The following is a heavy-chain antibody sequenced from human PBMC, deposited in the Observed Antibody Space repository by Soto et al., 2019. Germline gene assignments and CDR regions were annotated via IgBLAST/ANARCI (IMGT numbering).Heavy chain of an antibody. V-gene: IGHV3-23*01. CDR1: GFTFSSCA. CDR3: AKGRSYYYYYGVDV. CDR2: IIDSGAST. Sequence: GGSLRLSCAASGFTFSSCAMGWVRQAPGKGLEWVSDIIDSGASTYYADSVQGRFTISRDNSKSTLYLQMNSLRAEDTALYYCAKGRSYYYYYGVDVSGQATTVTVSS. J-gene: IGHJ6*02.